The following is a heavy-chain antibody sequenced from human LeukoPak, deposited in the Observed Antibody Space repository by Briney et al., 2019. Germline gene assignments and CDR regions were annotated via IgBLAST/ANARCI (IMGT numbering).Heavy chain of an antibody. CDR3: ARGLMRNCSGGSCYGRWFDP. D-gene: IGHD2-15*01. Sequence: SSETLSLTCAVSGASSINGYWWSWVRQPPGKGLEWIGEINHSGSTNYNPSLKSRVTISVDTSKNQFSLKLSSVTAADTAVYYCARGLMRNCSGGSCYGRWFDPWGQGTLVTVSS. CDR2: INHSGST. CDR1: GASSINGYW. V-gene: IGHV4-4*02. J-gene: IGHJ5*02.